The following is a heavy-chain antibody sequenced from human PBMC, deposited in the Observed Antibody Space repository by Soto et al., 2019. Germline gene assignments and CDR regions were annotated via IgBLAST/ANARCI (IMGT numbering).Heavy chain of an antibody. V-gene: IGHV3-21*01. CDR3: ARDLFPSLNAFDI. CDR1: GFTFSSYS. D-gene: IGHD2-2*01. J-gene: IGHJ3*02. Sequence: GGSLRLSCAASGFTFSSYSMNWVRQAPGKGLEWVSSISSSSSYIYYADSVKGRFTISRDNAKNSLYLQMNSLRAEDTAVYYCARDLFPSLNAFDIWGQGTMVTVSS. CDR2: ISSSSSYI.